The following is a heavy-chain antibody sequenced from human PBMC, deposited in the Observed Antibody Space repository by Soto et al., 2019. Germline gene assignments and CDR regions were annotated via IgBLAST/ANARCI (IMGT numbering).Heavy chain of an antibody. D-gene: IGHD1-1*01. CDR1: GFTFCSHW. CDR3: AKTTLTKWFDP. J-gene: IGHJ5*01. CDR2: IKQDGSEK. Sequence: PGGAPTLFPAPSGFTFCSHWMSWLRQAPGKGLEWVANIKQDGSEKYYVDSVKGRFTISRDNAKNSLYLQMNSLRAEDTAVYYCAKTTLTKWFDPWDKATLVTV. V-gene: IGHV3-7*01.